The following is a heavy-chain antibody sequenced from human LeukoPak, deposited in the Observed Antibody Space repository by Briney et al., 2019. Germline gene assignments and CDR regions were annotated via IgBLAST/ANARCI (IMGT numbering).Heavy chain of an antibody. Sequence: PSETLSLTCTVSGGSISSSSYYWGWIRQPPGKGLEWIGSIYYSESTPYNPSLKSRVTISVDTSKNQFSLKLSSVTAADAAVYYCARVWELSDAFDIWGQGTMVTVSS. CDR2: IYYSEST. CDR1: GGSISSSSYY. J-gene: IGHJ3*02. CDR3: ARVWELSDAFDI. D-gene: IGHD1-26*01. V-gene: IGHV4-39*07.